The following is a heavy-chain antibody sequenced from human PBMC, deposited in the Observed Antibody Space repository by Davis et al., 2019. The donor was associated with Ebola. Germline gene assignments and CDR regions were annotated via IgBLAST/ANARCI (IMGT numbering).Heavy chain of an antibody. J-gene: IGHJ6*02. CDR2: ISGSVAGT. CDR1: GFTFSTYA. CDR3: AKELYSSGWGYYGMDV. D-gene: IGHD6-19*01. Sequence: GESLKISCAASGFTFSTYAMSWVRQAPGKGLEWVSAISGSVAGTYYADSVKGRFTISRDNSKNTLYLQMNSLRAEDTAVYYCAKELYSSGWGYYGMDVWGQGTTVTVSS. V-gene: IGHV3-23*01.